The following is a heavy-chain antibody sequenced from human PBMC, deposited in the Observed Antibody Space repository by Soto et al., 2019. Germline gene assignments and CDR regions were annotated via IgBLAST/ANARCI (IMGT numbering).Heavy chain of an antibody. CDR2: IYTSGST. D-gene: IGHD3-22*01. J-gene: IGHJ4*02. CDR1: GGSISSYY. Sequence: PSEPLSLTCTVSGGSISSYYWTWIRQPAGKGLEWIGRIYTSGSTNYNPSLKSRVTMTRDTSISTAYMELSRLRSDDTAVYYCARGTYYYDSSAKGYFDYWGQGTLVTVSS. CDR3: ARGTYYYDSSAKGYFDY. V-gene: IGHV4-4*07.